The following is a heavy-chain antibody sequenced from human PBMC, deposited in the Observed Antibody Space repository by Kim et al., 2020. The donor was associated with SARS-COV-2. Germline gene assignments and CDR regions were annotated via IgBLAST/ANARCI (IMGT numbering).Heavy chain of an antibody. Sequence: RSADSVKGRFTISRDNAKNTLYLQMNSLRAEDTAVYYCTRTNGAPHGMDVWGQGTTVTVSS. CDR3: TRTNGAPHGMDV. D-gene: IGHD7-27*01. J-gene: IGHJ6*02. V-gene: IGHV3-74*01.